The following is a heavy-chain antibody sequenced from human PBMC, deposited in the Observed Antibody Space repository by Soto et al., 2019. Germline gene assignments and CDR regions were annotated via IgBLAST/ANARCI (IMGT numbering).Heavy chain of an antibody. CDR1: GFTFSDYH. Sequence: GGSLRLSCSASGFTFSDYHMSWIRQAPGKGLEWISYISSSGHTKDYADSVKGRFTISRDNAKNSLYLKMNSLRVEDTAVYYCARERVVVAATNYSGMDVWGQRTTVTV. CDR2: ISSSGHTK. CDR3: ARERVVVAATNYSGMDV. J-gene: IGHJ6*02. V-gene: IGHV3-11*01. D-gene: IGHD2-15*01.